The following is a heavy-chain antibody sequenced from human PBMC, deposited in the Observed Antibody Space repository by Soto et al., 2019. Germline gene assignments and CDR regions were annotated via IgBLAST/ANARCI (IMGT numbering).Heavy chain of an antibody. Sequence: GWSLRLSCAASGFTFDEYSMHWVRQAPGKGLEWVSLINRDGDNTYYADSVKGRFTISRDNSKNSLYLHMNSLRTEDTAFYYCVQVITKSRWNDGIDSWGQGTLVTVSA. CDR3: VQVITKSRWNDGIDS. D-gene: IGHD1-1*01. CDR1: GFTFDEYS. V-gene: IGHV3-43*01. CDR2: INRDGDNT. J-gene: IGHJ4*02.